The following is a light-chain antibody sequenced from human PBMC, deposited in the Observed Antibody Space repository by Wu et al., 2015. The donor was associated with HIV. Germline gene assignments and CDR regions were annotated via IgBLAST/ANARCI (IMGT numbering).Light chain of an antibody. Sequence: EIQMTQSPSSLSASVGDRVTITCRASQGITNYLAWYQQKPGKVPKVLIYAASTLQSGAPSRFSGRGSGTDFTLTISSLQPEDVATYYCQKYNTAPWTFGQGTKVEIK. CDR2: AAS. CDR3: QKYNTAPWT. CDR1: QGITNY. J-gene: IGKJ1*01. V-gene: IGKV1-27*01.